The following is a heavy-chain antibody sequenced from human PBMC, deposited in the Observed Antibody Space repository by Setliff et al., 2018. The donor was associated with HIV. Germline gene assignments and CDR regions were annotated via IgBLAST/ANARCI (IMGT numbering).Heavy chain of an antibody. CDR3: ARDQSDWFY. J-gene: IGHJ4*02. D-gene: IGHD3-3*01. CDR2: VHHSGST. CDR1: SDSISSSY. Sequence: LSLTCTVSSDSISSSYWTWIRQPPGQGLEWIGYVHHSGSTKYNASLKSRVTISVDTSKSQFPLKLNSVTAADTAVYYCARDQSDWFYWGQGTLVTVSS. V-gene: IGHV4-59*01.